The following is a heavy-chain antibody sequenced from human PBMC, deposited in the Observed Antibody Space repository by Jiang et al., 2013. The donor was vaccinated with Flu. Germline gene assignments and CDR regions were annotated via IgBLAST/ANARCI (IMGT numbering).Heavy chain of an antibody. V-gene: IGHV3-11*01. Sequence: LVKPGGSLRLSCAASGFTFSDSYMSWIRQAPGKGLEWVSYIGGSGTTIYYADSVKGRFTISRDNGKNSLFLQMNSLRAEDTAVYYCARNGRYTFAYWGQGTLVTVSS. CDR1: GFTFSDSY. D-gene: IGHD3-16*02. J-gene: IGHJ4*02. CDR2: IGGSGTTI. CDR3: ARNGRYTFAY.